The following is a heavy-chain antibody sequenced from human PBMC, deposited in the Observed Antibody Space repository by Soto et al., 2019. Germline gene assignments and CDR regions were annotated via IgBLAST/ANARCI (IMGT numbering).Heavy chain of an antibody. CDR2: IYYSGST. V-gene: IGHV4-39*01. Sequence: QLQLQESGPGLVKPSETLSLTCTVSGGSISSSSYYWGWIRQPPGKGLEWIGSIYYSGSTYYNPSLKSRVTISVDTSKNQFALKLSSVTAADTAVYYCAHSSGYYFDYWGQGTLVTVSS. CDR3: AHSSGYYFDY. D-gene: IGHD3-22*01. CDR1: GGSISSSSYY. J-gene: IGHJ4*02.